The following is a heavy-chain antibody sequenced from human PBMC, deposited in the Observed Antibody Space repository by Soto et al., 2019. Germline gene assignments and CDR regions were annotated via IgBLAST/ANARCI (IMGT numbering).Heavy chain of an antibody. D-gene: IGHD3-9*01. CDR3: ARDQGPGRYFDWLSYYYYYYGMDV. CDR2: INPSGGST. V-gene: IGHV1-46*01. Sequence: ASVKVSCKASGYTFTSYYMHCVRQAPGQGLEWMGIINPSGGSTSYAQKFQGRVTMTRDTSTSTVYMELSSLRSEDTAVYYCARDQGPGRYFDWLSYYYYYYGMDVWGQGTTVTVSS. CDR1: GYTFTSYY. J-gene: IGHJ6*02.